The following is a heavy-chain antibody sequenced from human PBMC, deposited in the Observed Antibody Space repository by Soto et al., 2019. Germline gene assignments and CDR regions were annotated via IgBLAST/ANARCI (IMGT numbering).Heavy chain of an antibody. CDR2: IYYSGST. J-gene: IGHJ2*01. Sequence: QLQLQESGPGLVKPSETLSLTCTVSGGSISSSSYYWGWIRQPPGKGLEWIGSIYYSGSTYYNPSLKSRVTISVDTSKNQFSLKLNSVTAADTAVYYCARHLTTVLTLYWYFDLWGRGTLVTVSS. D-gene: IGHD4-17*01. V-gene: IGHV4-39*01. CDR3: ARHLTTVLTLYWYFDL. CDR1: GGSISSSSYY.